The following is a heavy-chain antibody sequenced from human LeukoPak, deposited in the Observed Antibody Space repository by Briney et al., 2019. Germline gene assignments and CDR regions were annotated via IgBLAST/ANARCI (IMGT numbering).Heavy chain of an antibody. CDR1: GGSISSGSYY. CDR3: AREPLIYDSSGYYYVWFDP. D-gene: IGHD3-22*01. J-gene: IGHJ5*02. CDR2: IYTSGST. V-gene: IGHV4-61*02. Sequence: SQTLSLTCTVSGGSISSGSYYWSWIRQPAWKGLEWIGRIYTSGSTNYNPSLKSRVTISVDTSKNQFSLKLSSVTAADTAVYYCAREPLIYDSSGYYYVWFDPWGQGTLVTVSS.